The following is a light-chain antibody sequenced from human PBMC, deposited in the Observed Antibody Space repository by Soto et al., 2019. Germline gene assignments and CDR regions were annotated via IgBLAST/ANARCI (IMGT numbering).Light chain of an antibody. V-gene: IGKV1-5*03. CDR3: QQYNYWPKT. CDR1: QTISSW. J-gene: IGKJ1*01. CDR2: KAS. Sequence: IKMNHSAAALSGSIEDRVTITCRASQTISSWLAWYQQKPGKVPKLLIYKASTLISGVPSRFSGSGSGTEFTLTISSLQSEDFIVYCSQQYNYWPKTFGQGTK.